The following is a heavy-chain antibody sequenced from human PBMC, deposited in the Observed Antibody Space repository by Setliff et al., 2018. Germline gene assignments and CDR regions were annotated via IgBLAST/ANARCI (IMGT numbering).Heavy chain of an antibody. J-gene: IGHJ4*02. Sequence: ASVKVSCKASGYTFTSYDINWVRQATGQGLEWMGWMNTNSGNTGYAQKFQGRVTMTRNTSISKAYMELSSLRSEDTAVYYCASGLVLWFGEVENWGQGTLVTVSS. CDR3: ASGLVLWFGEVEN. V-gene: IGHV1-8*02. CDR1: GYTFTSYD. D-gene: IGHD3-10*01. CDR2: MNTNSGNT.